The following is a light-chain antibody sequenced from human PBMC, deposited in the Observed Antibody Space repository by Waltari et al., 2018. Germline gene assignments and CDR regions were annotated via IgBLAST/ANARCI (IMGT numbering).Light chain of an antibody. J-gene: IGKJ4*01. CDR1: EDIGTY. V-gene: IGKV1-12*01. CDR3: QQADSFPLT. Sequence: TCRASEDIGTYLALYQQKPGEAPQLLISAASILQSGVPSRFSGSGSGTDFTLTISSLLPEDFATYFCQQADSFPLTFGGGTKVEVK. CDR2: AAS.